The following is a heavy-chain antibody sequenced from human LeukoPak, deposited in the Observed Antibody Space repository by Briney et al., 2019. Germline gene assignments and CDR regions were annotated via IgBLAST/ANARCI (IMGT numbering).Heavy chain of an antibody. Sequence: SETLSLTCTVSGGSVSSHYWSWIRQPPGKGLEWIGEINHSGSTNYNPSLKSRVTISVDTSKNQFSLKLSSVTAADTAVYYCARRSGDYWGQGTLVTVSS. CDR2: INHSGST. CDR3: ARRSGDY. CDR1: GGSVSSHY. J-gene: IGHJ4*02. V-gene: IGHV4-34*01. D-gene: IGHD3-10*01.